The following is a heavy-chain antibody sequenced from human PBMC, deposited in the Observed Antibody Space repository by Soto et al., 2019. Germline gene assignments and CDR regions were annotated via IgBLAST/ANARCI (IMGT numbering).Heavy chain of an antibody. CDR2: IIPALGAA. D-gene: IGHD6-6*01. CDR3: ARGGQQVVSFDY. Sequence: ASVKVSCKTSGGTISTYVINWVRQAPGQGLEWMGRIIPALGAADYAQKFQDRLTITADKSTSTAYMELSSLRSDDTAVYYCARGGQQVVSFDYWGQGTLVTVSS. J-gene: IGHJ4*02. V-gene: IGHV1-69*04. CDR1: GGTISTYV.